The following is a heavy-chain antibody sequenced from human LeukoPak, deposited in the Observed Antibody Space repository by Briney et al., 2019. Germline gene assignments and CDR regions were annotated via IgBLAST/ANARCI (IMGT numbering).Heavy chain of an antibody. D-gene: IGHD3-16*02. Sequence: GGSLRLSCAASGFTFSSYGMHWVRQAPGKGLEWVSGINWNGGSTDYADSVKGRFTISRDNAKNSLYLQMNSLRAEDTALYYCARDIIITFGGVIATYFDYWGQGTLVTVSS. J-gene: IGHJ4*02. V-gene: IGHV3-20*04. CDR2: INWNGGST. CDR3: ARDIIITFGGVIATYFDY. CDR1: GFTFSSYG.